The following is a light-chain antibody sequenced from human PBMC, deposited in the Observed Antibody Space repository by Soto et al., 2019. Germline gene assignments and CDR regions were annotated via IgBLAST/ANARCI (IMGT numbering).Light chain of an antibody. Sequence: EIVLTQSPATLSAFPGDRVTLSCSASQALNTRLAWYQHKPGQAPRLLIYLTSNRAAGVPSRFSAWGSETDFTLTISDVQPEDFAVYYCHRRQSWPRTFGQGTKVDIK. CDR2: LTS. J-gene: IGKJ1*01. CDR1: QALNTR. V-gene: IGKV3-11*01. CDR3: HRRQSWPRT.